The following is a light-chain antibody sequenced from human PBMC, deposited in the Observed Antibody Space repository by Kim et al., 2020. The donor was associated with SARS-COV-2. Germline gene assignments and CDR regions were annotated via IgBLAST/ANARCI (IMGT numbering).Light chain of an antibody. CDR1: SSDVGGYNY. V-gene: IGLV2-14*03. CDR3: SSYTSSLYV. Sequence: PCQSITISCTGTSSDVGGYNYVSWYQQHPGKAPKLMIYDVSNRPSGVSNRFSGSKSGNSAPLTISGLQAEDEADYYCSSYTSSLYVFGTGTKVTVL. CDR2: DVS. J-gene: IGLJ1*01.